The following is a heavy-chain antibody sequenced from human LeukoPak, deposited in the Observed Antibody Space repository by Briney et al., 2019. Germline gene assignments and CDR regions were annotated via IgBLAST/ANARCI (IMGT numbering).Heavy chain of an antibody. D-gene: IGHD4-11*01. J-gene: IGHJ4*02. CDR2: IYYSGST. Sequence: SETQSLTCTVSGGSISSSSYYWGWIRQPPGKGLEWIGRIYYSGSTYYNPSLKSRVTISVDTSKNQFSLKLSTVTAADTAVYYCASGPTVTTIDYWGQGTLVTVSS. CDR3: ASGPTVTTIDY. V-gene: IGHV4-39*01. CDR1: GGSISSSSYY.